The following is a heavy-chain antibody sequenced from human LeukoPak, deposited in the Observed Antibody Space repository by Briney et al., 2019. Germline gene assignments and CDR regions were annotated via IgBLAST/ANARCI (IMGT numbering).Heavy chain of an antibody. D-gene: IGHD3-9*01. V-gene: IGHV4-38-2*01. Sequence: LRLSCAASGFTFSDYYMSWIRQAPGKGLEWIGSIYYSGSTYYNPSLKSRVTISVDTSKNQFYLKLSSVTAADTAVYYCARAVGSFDWLPLFDFWGQGDLVTVSS. CDR2: IYYSGST. CDR3: ARAVGSFDWLPLFDF. J-gene: IGHJ4*02. CDR1: GFTFSDYY.